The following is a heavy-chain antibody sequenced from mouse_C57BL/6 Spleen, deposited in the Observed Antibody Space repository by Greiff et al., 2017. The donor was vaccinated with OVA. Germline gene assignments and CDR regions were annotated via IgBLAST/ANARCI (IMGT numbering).Heavy chain of an antibody. V-gene: IGHV5-6*01. J-gene: IGHJ2*01. D-gene: IGHD4-1*02. CDR3: APQLGRDYFDY. CDR1: GFTFSSYG. Sequence: EVQLVESGGDLVKPGGSLKLSCAASGFTFSSYGMSWVRQTPDKRLEWVATISSGGSYTYYPDSVKGRFTISRDNAKNTLYLQMSSLKSEDTAMYYCAPQLGRDYFDYWGQGTTLTVSS. CDR2: ISSGGSYT.